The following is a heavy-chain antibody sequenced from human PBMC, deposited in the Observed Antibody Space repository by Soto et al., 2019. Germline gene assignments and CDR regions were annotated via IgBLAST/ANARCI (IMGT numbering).Heavy chain of an antibody. J-gene: IGHJ6*02. CDR1: GFTFSDHY. V-gene: IGHV3-72*01. Sequence: EVQLVESGGGLVQPGGSLRLSCAASGFTFSDHYMDWVRQAPGKGLEWVGRSRNKANSYTTEYAASGKCSFTISRDDTKNSLYLQMNSLKTENTAVYYCAREHRSGPYYYGMDGWGQGTTVTVSS. D-gene: IGHD2-15*01. CDR3: AREHRSGPYYYGMDG. CDR2: SRNKANSYTT.